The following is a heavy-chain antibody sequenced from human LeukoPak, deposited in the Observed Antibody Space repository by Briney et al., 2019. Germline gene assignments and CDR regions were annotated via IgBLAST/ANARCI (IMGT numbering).Heavy chain of an antibody. Sequence: GGSLRHSCAASGFTFSDYYMTWVRQAPGHGLEWVAYITNRGDTVFYADCIKGRFTVSRDNAKRSLYLQIESQRDDDTAVYHCALSSIHKDYYFGMDVLGQGTTVTVSS. CDR1: GFTFSDYY. J-gene: IGHJ6*02. CDR3: ALSSIHKDYYFGMDV. D-gene: IGHD2-2*01. CDR2: ITNRGDTV. V-gene: IGHV3-11*01.